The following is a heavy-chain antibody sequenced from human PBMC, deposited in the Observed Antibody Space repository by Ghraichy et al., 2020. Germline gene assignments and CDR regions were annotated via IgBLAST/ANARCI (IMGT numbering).Heavy chain of an antibody. Sequence: GGSLRLSCAASGFTFSSYAMSWVRQAPGKGLEWISTISGSGGSTYYAASVKGRFTISSDNSKNTLYLQMNSLRAEDTAVYYCAKDNSALYYYYGMDVWGQGTTVTVSS. D-gene: IGHD4-23*01. CDR3: AKDNSALYYYYGMDV. J-gene: IGHJ6*02. CDR1: GFTFSSYA. V-gene: IGHV3-23*01. CDR2: ISGSGGST.